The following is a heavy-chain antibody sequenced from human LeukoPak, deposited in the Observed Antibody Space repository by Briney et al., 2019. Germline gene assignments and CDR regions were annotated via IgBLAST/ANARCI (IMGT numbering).Heavy chain of an antibody. Sequence: GGSLRLSCVVSGITVSNYGMSWVRQAPGKGLEWVSGIRESGGGTNYADSVKGRFTISRDNSRSTLYLQMNSLRADDTAVYYCGRTIAQYSNSWLYYFYGLDVWGQGTTVTVSS. CDR3: GRTIAQYSNSWLYYFYGLDV. CDR2: IRESGGGT. V-gene: IGHV3-23*01. D-gene: IGHD6-13*01. J-gene: IGHJ6*02. CDR1: GITVSNYG.